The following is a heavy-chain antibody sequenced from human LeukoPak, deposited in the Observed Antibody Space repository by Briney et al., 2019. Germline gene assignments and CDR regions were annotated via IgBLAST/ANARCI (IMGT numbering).Heavy chain of an antibody. V-gene: IGHV4-34*01. CDR3: ARGKVAAY. CDR1: GGSFSGYY. D-gene: IGHD6-25*01. CDR2: INHSGST. Sequence: SETLSLTCAVYGGSFSGYYWSWIRQPPGKGLEWIGEINHSGSTNYNPSLKSRVTISVDTSKNQFSLKLSSVTAADTAVYYCARGKVAAYWGQGTLVTVSS. J-gene: IGHJ4*02.